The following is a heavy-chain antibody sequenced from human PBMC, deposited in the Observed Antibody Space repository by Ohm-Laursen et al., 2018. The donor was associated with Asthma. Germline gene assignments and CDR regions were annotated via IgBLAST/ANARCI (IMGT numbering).Heavy chain of an antibody. V-gene: IGHV3-33*01. CDR3: ARDVMEWYLPAFDF. Sequence: SSLRLSCSASGFIFTNYGMHWVRQAPGKGLEWVAVIWYDGTNKYYGDSVKGRFTISRDNSKNTLYLQMNSLRPDDTAVYYCARDVMEWYLPAFDFWGQGTLVTVSS. CDR1: GFIFTNYG. D-gene: IGHD3-3*01. J-gene: IGHJ4*02. CDR2: IWYDGTNK.